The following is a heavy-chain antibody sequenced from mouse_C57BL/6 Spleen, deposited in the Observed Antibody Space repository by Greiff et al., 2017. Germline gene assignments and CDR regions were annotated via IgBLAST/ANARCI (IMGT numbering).Heavy chain of an antibody. Sequence: VKLMESGAELVRPGASVTLSCKASGYTFTDYEMHWVKQTPVHGLEWIGAIDPETGGTAYNQKFKGKAILTADQSSRTAYKALRSLKAEDSAVYYCTRERYSSGPAWFAYWGQGTLVTVSA. V-gene: IGHV1-15*01. CDR3: TRERYSSGPAWFAY. CDR1: GYTFTDYE. J-gene: IGHJ3*01. D-gene: IGHD3-2*02. CDR2: IDPETGGT.